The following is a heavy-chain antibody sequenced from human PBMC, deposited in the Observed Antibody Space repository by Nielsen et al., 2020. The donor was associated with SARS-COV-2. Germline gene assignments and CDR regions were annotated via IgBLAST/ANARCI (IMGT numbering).Heavy chain of an antibody. CDR2: IDPHSGGT. CDR3: ARGDYSNPNY. CDR1: GYRFSAYS. J-gene: IGHJ4*02. V-gene: IGHV1-2*06. D-gene: IGHD4-11*01. Sequence: ASVKVSCKASGYRFSAYSMHWVRQAPGQEPEWMGRIDPHSGGTTYAQKFQGRVTMTRDTSINTAYMELTRLRSDDTAVYYCARGDYSNPNYWGQGSLVTVSS.